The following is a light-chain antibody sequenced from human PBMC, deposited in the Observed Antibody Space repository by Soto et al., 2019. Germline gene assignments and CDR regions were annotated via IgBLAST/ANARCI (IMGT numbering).Light chain of an antibody. Sequence: VLTQSPGTLSLSPGERATLSCRASQSVTSTYLAWYQQKPGQAPRLLIYGASSRATGVPDRFSDSGSGTDFTLTISRLEPEDFAVYFCHHYASTFGQGTKVEIK. V-gene: IGKV3-20*01. CDR1: QSVTSTY. CDR2: GAS. J-gene: IGKJ1*01. CDR3: HHYAST.